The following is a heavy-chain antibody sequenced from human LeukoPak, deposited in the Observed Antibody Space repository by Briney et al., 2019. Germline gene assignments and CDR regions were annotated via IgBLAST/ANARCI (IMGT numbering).Heavy chain of an antibody. CDR2: INPNSGGT. CDR3: ARDGGYCSGGSCYPVGMDV. J-gene: IGHJ6*02. Sequence: ASVKVSCKASGYTFTGYYMHWVRQAPGQGLEWMGWINPNSGGTNYAQKFQGRVTMTRDTSISTAYMELSRLRSDDTAVYYCARDGGYCSGGSCYPVGMDVWGQGTTATVSS. D-gene: IGHD2-15*01. CDR1: GYTFTGYY. V-gene: IGHV1-2*02.